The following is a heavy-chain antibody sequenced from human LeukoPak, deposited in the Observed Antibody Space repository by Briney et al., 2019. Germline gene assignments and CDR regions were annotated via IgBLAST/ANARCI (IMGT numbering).Heavy chain of an antibody. CDR1: GGSFSRYY. D-gene: IGHD5-24*01. CDR2: IDHRGDT. V-gene: IGHV4-34*01. J-gene: IGHJ4*03. CDR3: ARGATISEAGYFDF. Sequence: NPSETLSLTCAVYGGSFSRYYWSWIRQSPGKGLEWIAEIDHRGDTNYNPSVKSRVTISVDTSKNQFSLKMRSLGAADTALYYCARGATISEAGYFDFWGQGTLVTVSS.